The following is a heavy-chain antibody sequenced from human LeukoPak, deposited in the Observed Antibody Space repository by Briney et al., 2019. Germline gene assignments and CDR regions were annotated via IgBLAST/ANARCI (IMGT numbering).Heavy chain of an antibody. D-gene: IGHD6-13*01. J-gene: IGHJ2*01. CDR1: GGSFSSYY. CDR2: IYTSGST. CDR3: ARDWMDSGSWFRWYFDL. V-gene: IGHV4-4*07. Sequence: SETLSLTCTVSGGSFSSYYWSWIRQPAGKGLEWIGRIYTSGSTNYNPSFKSRIIMSVDTSKNHFSLNLSSVTAADTAVYYCARDWMDSGSWFRWYFDLWGRGTLVTVSS.